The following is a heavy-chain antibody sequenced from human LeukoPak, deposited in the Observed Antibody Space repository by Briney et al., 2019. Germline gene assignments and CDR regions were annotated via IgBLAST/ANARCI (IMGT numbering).Heavy chain of an antibody. Sequence: ASVKVSCKASGYTFTSYYMHWVRQAPGQGLEWMGIINPSGGSTSYAQKFQGRVTMTRDTSTSTVYMELSSLRSEDTAVYYCARAPPTADYVGSWFDPWGQGTLVTVSS. CDR1: GYTFTSYY. J-gene: IGHJ5*02. D-gene: IGHD4-17*01. CDR3: ARAPPTADYVGSWFDP. CDR2: INPSGGST. V-gene: IGHV1-46*01.